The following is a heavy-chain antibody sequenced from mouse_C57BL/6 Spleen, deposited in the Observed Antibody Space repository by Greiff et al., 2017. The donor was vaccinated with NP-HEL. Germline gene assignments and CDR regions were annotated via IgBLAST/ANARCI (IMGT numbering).Heavy chain of an antibody. J-gene: IGHJ1*03. CDR3: VRQRVYDGYFDV. V-gene: IGHV10-1*01. CDR1: GFSFNTYA. CDR2: IRSKSNNYAT. D-gene: IGHD2-3*01. Sequence: GGGLVQPKGSLKLSCAASGFSFNTYAMNWVRQAPGKGLEWVARIRSKSNNYATYYADSVKDRFTISRDDSESMLYLQMNNLKTEDTAMYYCVRQRVYDGYFDVWGTGTTVTVSS.